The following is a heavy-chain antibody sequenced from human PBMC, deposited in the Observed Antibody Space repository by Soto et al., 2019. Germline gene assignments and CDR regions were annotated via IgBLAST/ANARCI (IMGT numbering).Heavy chain of an antibody. J-gene: IGHJ6*02. CDR1: GFTFSSYA. D-gene: IGHD6-19*01. CDR2: ISGSGGST. V-gene: IGHV3-23*01. Sequence: PGGYLRLSCAASGFTFSSYAMSWVRQAPGKGLEWVSAISGSGGSTYYADSVKGRFTISRDNSKNTLYLQMNSLRAEDTAVYYCAKAVAGLYYYYGMDVWGQGTSVTVSS. CDR3: AKAVAGLYYYYGMDV.